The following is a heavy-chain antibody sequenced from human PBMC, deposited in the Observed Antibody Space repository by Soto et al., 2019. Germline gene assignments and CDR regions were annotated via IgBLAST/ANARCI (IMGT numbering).Heavy chain of an antibody. CDR3: AKLDSRSSFHYYYGMDV. D-gene: IGHD6-6*01. V-gene: IGHV4-59*01. J-gene: IGHJ6*02. CDR2: IYYSGST. CDR1: GASISSYY. Sequence: PXEALCPTGHVPGASISSYYWSWIRQPPGKGLEWIGYIYYSGSTNYNPSLKSRVTISVDTSKNQFSLNLSSVTAADTAVYYCAKLDSRSSFHYYYGMDVWGQGTKVIVYS.